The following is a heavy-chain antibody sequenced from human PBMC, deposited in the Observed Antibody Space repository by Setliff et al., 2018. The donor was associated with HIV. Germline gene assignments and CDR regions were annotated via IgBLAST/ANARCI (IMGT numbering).Heavy chain of an antibody. CDR3: ARGSYLEWLMYDMAV. CDR2: INHSGDT. V-gene: IGHV4-38-2*02. CDR1: GYSINNGLY. D-gene: IGHD3-3*01. J-gene: IGHJ6*02. Sequence: SETLSLTCTVSGYSINNGLYWAWIRQPPGKGLEWIGSINHSGDTYYTPSLTSRVTVSVDTSNNQFSLKLTSVTAADTAVYFCARGSYLEWLMYDMAVWGQGTTVTVSS.